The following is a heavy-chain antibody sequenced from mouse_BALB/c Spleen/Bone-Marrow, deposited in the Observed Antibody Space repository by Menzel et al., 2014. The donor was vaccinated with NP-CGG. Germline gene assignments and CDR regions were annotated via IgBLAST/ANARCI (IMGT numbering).Heavy chain of an antibody. D-gene: IGHD2-3*01. V-gene: IGHV1S56*01. CDR2: IYPVNVHA. CDR1: GYTFTNYY. CDR3: ARWLLPYYAMDY. Sequence: QVQLQQPEPELVKPGASVRISCKASGYTFTNYYIHWVRQRPGQGLEWIGWIYPVNVHANFNEKFRGKATLTADKSSSTAYMQLSSLTSEDSAVYFCARWLLPYYAMDYWGQGTSVTVSS. J-gene: IGHJ4*01.